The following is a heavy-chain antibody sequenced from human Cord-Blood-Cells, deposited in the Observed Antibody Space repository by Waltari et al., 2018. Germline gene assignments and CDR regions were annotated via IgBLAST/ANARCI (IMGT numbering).Heavy chain of an antibody. CDR2: IKQDGSEK. J-gene: IGHJ5*02. D-gene: IGHD6-13*01. V-gene: IGHV3-7*01. CDR1: GFTFSSYW. CDR3: AREESSSWPNWFDP. Sequence: EVQLVESGGGLVQPGGSLRLSCAASGFTFSSYWRGWVRQAPGKGLEWVANIKQDGSEKYYVDSVKGRFTISRDNAKNSLYLQMNSLRAEDTAVYYCAREESSSWPNWFDPWGQGTLVTVSS.